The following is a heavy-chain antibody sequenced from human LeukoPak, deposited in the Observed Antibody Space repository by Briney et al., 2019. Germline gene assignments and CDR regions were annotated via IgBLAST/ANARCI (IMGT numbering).Heavy chain of an antibody. D-gene: IGHD6-6*01. CDR3: ARDHEYSSSPHYYYYYMDV. J-gene: IGHJ6*03. V-gene: IGHV1-2*02. Sequence: ASVKVSCKASGYTFTGYYMHWVRQAPGQGLEWMGWINPNSGGTNYAQKFQGRVTMTRDTSISTAYMELSRLRSDDTAVYYCARDHEYSSSPHYYYYYMDVWGKGTTVTVSS. CDR1: GYTFTGYY. CDR2: INPNSGGT.